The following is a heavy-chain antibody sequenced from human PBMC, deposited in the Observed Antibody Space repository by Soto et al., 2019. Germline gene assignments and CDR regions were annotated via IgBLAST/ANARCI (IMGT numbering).Heavy chain of an antibody. CDR3: ARLDSYGGPNNCGMDF. CDR2: ISYDGNNI. V-gene: IGHV3-30-3*01. Sequence: QVQLVESGGGVVQPGRSLRLSCAASGFTFSIHAMHWVRQAPGKGLEWVAVISYDGNNIVYADSVKGRFTISRDNSEHPLSLQLNRLREEDTGVYYCARLDSYGGPNNCGMDFWGQGTTVTF. D-gene: IGHD5-18*01. CDR1: GFTFSIHA. J-gene: IGHJ6*02.